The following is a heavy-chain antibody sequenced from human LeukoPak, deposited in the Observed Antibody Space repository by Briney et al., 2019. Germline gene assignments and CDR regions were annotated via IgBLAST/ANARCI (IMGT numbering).Heavy chain of an antibody. CDR3: ARGTRSVRQGAFDY. CDR1: GGTFSSYA. J-gene: IGHJ4*02. CDR2: IIPIFGTA. Sequence: GASVKVSCKASGGTFSSYAISWVRQAPGQGLEWMGGIIPIFGTANYAQKFQGRVTITADESTSTAYMELSSLRSDDTAVYYCARGTRSVRQGAFDYWGQGTLVTVSS. D-gene: IGHD1-14*01. V-gene: IGHV1-69*01.